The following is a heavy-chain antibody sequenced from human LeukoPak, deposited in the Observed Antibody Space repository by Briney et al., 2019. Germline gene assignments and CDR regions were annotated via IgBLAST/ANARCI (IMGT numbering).Heavy chain of an antibody. Sequence: SETLSLTCTVSRGSISGYSWSWIRQSPGGGLEWIGYIYYSGDTAYNPSLKSRVTISVDTSKNQFSLKLSSVTAADTAVYYCARVDSSWYGTYYYYYMDVWGKGTTVTVSS. J-gene: IGHJ6*03. D-gene: IGHD6-13*01. CDR2: IYYSGDT. CDR3: ARVDSSWYGTYYYYYMDV. V-gene: IGHV4-59*12. CDR1: RGSISGYS.